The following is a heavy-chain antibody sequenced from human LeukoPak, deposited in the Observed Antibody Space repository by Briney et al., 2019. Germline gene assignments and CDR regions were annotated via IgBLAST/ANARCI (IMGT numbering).Heavy chain of an antibody. D-gene: IGHD3-10*01. Sequence: SETLSLTCTVSGGSISCSSYYWGWIRQPPGKGLEWIGSIYYSGSTYYNPSLKSRVTISVDTSKNQFSLKLSSVTAADTAVYYCASAFGELSPTDYWGQGTLVTVSS. V-gene: IGHV4-39*01. CDR1: GGSISCSSYY. CDR2: IYYSGST. J-gene: IGHJ4*02. CDR3: ASAFGELSPTDY.